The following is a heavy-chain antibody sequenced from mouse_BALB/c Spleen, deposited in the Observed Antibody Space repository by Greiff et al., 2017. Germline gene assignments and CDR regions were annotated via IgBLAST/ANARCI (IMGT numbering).Heavy chain of an antibody. Sequence: DVKLVESGGGLVKPGGSLKLSCAASGFTFSSYAMSWVRQTPEKRLEWVASISSGGSTYYPDSVKGRFTISRDNARNILYLQMSSLRSEDTAMYYCASLNYYGSSPAWFAYWGQGTLVTVSA. CDR1: GFTFSSYA. V-gene: IGHV5-6-5*01. J-gene: IGHJ3*01. CDR2: ISSGGST. CDR3: ASLNYYGSSPAWFAY. D-gene: IGHD1-1*01.